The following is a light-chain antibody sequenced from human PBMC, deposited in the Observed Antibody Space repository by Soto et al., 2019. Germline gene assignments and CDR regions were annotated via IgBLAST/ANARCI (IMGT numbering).Light chain of an antibody. Sequence: DIQMTQSPSSLSASVGDRVTITCRASQSIVTYLNWYLQKPGKAPKLLIYAASNLQSGVPSRFSGSGSGTDFTLTISSLQHEDFATYFCQQSYSNPPWTFGQGTKVEIK. V-gene: IGKV1-39*01. J-gene: IGKJ1*01. CDR2: AAS. CDR1: QSIVTY. CDR3: QQSYSNPPWT.